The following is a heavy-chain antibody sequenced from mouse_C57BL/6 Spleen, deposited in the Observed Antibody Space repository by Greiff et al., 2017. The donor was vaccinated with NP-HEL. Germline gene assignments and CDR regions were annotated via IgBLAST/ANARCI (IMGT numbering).Heavy chain of an antibody. Sequence: EVKVEESGGGLVQPGGSIKLSCVASGFTFSNYWMNWVRQSPEKGLEWVAQIRLKSDNYATHYAESVKGRFTISRDDSKSSVYLQMNNLRAEDTGIYYCTYGWFAYWGQGTLVTVSA. V-gene: IGHV6-3*01. J-gene: IGHJ3*01. CDR1: GFTFSNYW. CDR2: IRLKSDNYAT. D-gene: IGHD2-10*02. CDR3: TYGWFAY.